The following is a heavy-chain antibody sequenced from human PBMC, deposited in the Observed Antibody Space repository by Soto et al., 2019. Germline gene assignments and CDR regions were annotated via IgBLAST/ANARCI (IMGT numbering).Heavy chain of an antibody. CDR1: GFTFSSHA. CDR2: LSDSGISI. Sequence: GGSLRLSCTASGFTFSSHAMTWVRQAPGKGLEWVSGLSDSGISIYYADSVKGRFTISRDNAMNSLYLQMNSLRAEDTAVYYCARDSNYFGSGSPFDYWGQGILVTVSS. V-gene: IGHV3-23*01. D-gene: IGHD3-10*01. CDR3: ARDSNYFGSGSPFDY. J-gene: IGHJ4*02.